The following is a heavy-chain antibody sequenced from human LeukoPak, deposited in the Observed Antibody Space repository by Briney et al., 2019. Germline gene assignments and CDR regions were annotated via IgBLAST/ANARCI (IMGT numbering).Heavy chain of an antibody. D-gene: IGHD6-13*01. V-gene: IGHV3-23*01. CDR2: ISGSGNT. CDR3: AKGGISSAAGLDY. CDR1: GFTFSSYG. J-gene: IGHJ4*02. Sequence: GGSLRLSCAASGFTFSSYGMSWVRQAPGKRLEWVSSISGSGNTYYADSVKGRFTVSRDNSKNTLYLQVNSLRAEDTAVFYCAKGGISSAAGLDYWGQGTLVTVSS.